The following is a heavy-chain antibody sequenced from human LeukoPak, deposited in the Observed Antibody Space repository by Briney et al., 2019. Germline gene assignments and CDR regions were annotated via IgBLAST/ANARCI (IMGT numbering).Heavy chain of an antibody. Sequence: PETLCLPCTVSGGSISRSRVYWGWIRQPPGKGLEWIGSIYYTGSTYYNPSLKRRVTISIDTSKNHFSVRLSSVTAADTAVYFCARASTYLDILYWGQGT. CDR1: GGSISRSRVY. D-gene: IGHD2-15*01. V-gene: IGHV4-39*01. CDR3: ARASTYLDILY. CDR2: IYYTGST. J-gene: IGHJ4*02.